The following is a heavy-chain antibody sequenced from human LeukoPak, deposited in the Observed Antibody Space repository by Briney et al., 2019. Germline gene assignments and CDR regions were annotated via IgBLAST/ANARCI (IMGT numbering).Heavy chain of an antibody. Sequence: ASVKVSCKASGYTFTGYYTHWVRQAPGQGLEWMGWINPNSGGTNYAQKFQGRVTMTRDTSISTTYMELSRLRSDDTAVYYCARPTSQRFFQYSGYDYLSYWGQGTLVTVSS. CDR1: GYTFTGYY. J-gene: IGHJ4*02. CDR2: INPNSGGT. V-gene: IGHV1-2*02. CDR3: ARPTSQRFFQYSGYDYLSY. D-gene: IGHD5-12*01.